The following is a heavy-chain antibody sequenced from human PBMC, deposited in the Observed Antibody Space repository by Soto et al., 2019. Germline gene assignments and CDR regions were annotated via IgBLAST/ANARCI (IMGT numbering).Heavy chain of an antibody. V-gene: IGHV1-46*01. CDR1: GYIFTNHY. D-gene: IGHD3-22*01. J-gene: IGHJ4*02. Sequence: QVQLVQSGAEVKKPGASVKVSCKASGYIFTNHYINWVRQAPGQGLEWMGIINPSGGSTNYLQKFQARITRTGDTSTSTVYLELSSLRSEDAAVYYCAGADYYDSSCFYYYCWGQGTLGTVSS. CDR3: AGADYYDSSCFYYYC. CDR2: INPSGGST.